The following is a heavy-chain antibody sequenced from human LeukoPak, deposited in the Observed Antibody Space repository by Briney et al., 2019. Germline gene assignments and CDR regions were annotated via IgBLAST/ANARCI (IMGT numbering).Heavy chain of an antibody. J-gene: IGHJ3*02. CDR2: ISTDSLTI. V-gene: IGHV3-48*04. D-gene: IGHD1-26*01. Sequence: GGSLRLSCAASGFTFSNYAMSWVRQAPGKGLEWISSISTDSLTIKYADFVSGQFTISRDNAEHLLFLQMNSLRAEDTAVYYCARKAQTGSHSGPFDIWGQGTLVTVSS. CDR3: ARKAQTGSHSGPFDI. CDR1: GFTFSNYA.